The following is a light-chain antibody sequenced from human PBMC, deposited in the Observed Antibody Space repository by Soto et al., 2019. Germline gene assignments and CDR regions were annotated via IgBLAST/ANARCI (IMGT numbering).Light chain of an antibody. CDR3: QQRHIWPRT. Sequence: EVVLTQSPATLSLSPGERATLSCRASQSVATRLAWYQQKPGQTPRLLIFGASDRATGIPARFSGSGSGTDFTVTISSLEPADFAVYYCQQRHIWPRTFGGGTQVDIK. CDR2: GAS. V-gene: IGKV3-11*01. J-gene: IGKJ4*01. CDR1: QSVATR.